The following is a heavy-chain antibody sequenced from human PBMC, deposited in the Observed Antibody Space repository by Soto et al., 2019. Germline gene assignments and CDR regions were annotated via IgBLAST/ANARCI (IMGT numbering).Heavy chain of an antibody. CDR1: GYTFTSYD. V-gene: IGHV1-8*01. CDR2: MNPYSDNT. D-gene: IGHD5-12*01. CDR3: ARGPRGFNDFDY. J-gene: IGHJ4*02. Sequence: ASVKVSCKASGYTFTSYDVNWVRQAPGQGLEWLGWMNPYSDNTGYAQRFQGRVTMTRNISISTAYMELTGLGSQDTAVYYCARGPRGFNDFDYWGQGTLVTVSS.